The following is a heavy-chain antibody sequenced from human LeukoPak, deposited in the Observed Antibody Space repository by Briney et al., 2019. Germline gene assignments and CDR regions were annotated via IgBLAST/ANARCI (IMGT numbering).Heavy chain of an antibody. J-gene: IGHJ5*02. V-gene: IGHV4-59*01. CDR2: IYYSGST. D-gene: IGHD2-15*01. CDR1: GGSISSYY. CDR3: ARSSGGWLDP. Sequence: PSETLSLTCTVSGGSISSYYWSWIRQPPGKGLEWIGYIYYSGSTNYNPSLKSRVTISVDTSKNQFSLKLSSVTAADTAVYYCARSSGGWLDPWGQGTLVTVSS.